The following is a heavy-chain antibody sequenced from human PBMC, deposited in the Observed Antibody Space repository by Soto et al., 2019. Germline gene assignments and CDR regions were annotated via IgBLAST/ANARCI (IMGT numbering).Heavy chain of an antibody. Sequence: EVHLVESGGGLVQPGGSLRLSCAASGFTFTDYWMTWVRQSPGKGLEGVANMNPDGSEQYYLDSVKGRFTISRDNAKSSLYLQMNSLKGEDTAVYYCTRDLNADSGPWGHGTQVIVSS. CDR1: GFTFTDYW. J-gene: IGHJ5*02. D-gene: IGHD1-26*01. CDR3: TRDLNADSGP. CDR2: MNPDGSEQ. V-gene: IGHV3-7*04.